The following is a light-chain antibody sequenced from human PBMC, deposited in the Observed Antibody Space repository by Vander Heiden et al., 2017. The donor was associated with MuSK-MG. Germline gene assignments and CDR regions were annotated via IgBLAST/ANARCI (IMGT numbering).Light chain of an antibody. CDR1: QSVSSSY. CDR2: GAS. CDR3: QQDGSSPRT. V-gene: IGKV3-20*01. J-gene: IGKJ1*01. Sequence: VLTQPPGTLPLSPGDRATLACRASQSVSSSYLAWYQQKPGQAPVLLIYGASIRATGIPDRFSGSGSGTGFTLTISRLEPEDFAVYYCQQDGSSPRTFGQGTKVEIK.